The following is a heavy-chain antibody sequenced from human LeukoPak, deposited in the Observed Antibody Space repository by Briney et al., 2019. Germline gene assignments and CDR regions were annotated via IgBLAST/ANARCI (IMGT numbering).Heavy chain of an antibody. CDR3: ARLYYDSSGYLFGY. J-gene: IGHJ4*02. V-gene: IGHV4-59*08. CDR2: IYYSGST. Sequence: SETLSLTCTVSGGSISSYYWSWIRQPPGKGLEWIGYIYYSGSTNYNPSLKSRVTISVDTSKNQFSLKLSSVTAADTAVYYCARLYYDSSGYLFGYWGQGTLVTVSS. CDR1: GGSISSYY. D-gene: IGHD3-22*01.